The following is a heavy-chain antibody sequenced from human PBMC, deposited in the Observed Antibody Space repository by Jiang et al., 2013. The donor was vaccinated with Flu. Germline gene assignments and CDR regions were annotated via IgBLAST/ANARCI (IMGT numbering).Heavy chain of an antibody. V-gene: IGHV4-31*03. CDR2: IYYSGST. CDR3: ARADRGSGSFFYYGMDV. J-gene: IGHJ6*02. D-gene: IGHD3-10*01. CDR1: GGSISSGGYY. Sequence: GPGLVKPSQTLSLTCTVSGGSISSGGYYWSWIRQHPGKGLEWIGYIYYSGSTYYNPSLKSRVTISVDTSKNQFSLKLSSVTAADTAVYYCARADRGSGSFFYYGMDVWGQGTTVTVSS.